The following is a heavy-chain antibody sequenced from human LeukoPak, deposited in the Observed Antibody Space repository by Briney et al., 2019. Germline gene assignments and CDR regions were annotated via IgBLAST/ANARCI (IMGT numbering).Heavy chain of an antibody. Sequence: GGSLRLSCEASGFTFSAYAMTWVRQAPGKGLEWVSSIGSDNKPHYSESVKGRFTISRDNSKNTLYLQMNSLRAEDTAGYYCAKDMYISSWYYFDYWGQGTLVTVSS. CDR1: GFTFSAYA. D-gene: IGHD6-13*01. J-gene: IGHJ4*02. V-gene: IGHV3-23*01. CDR2: IGSDNKP. CDR3: AKDMYISSWYYFDY.